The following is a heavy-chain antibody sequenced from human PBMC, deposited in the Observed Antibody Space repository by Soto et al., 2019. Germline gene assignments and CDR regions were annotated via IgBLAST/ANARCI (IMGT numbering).Heavy chain of an antibody. V-gene: IGHV1-46*01. J-gene: IGHJ6*02. D-gene: IGHD5-18*01. CDR3: AREDSYQRSGMDV. CDR1: GYTFTSYY. Sequence: QVQLVQSGAEVKKPGASVKVSCKASGYTFTSYYMHWVRQAPGQGLEWMGIINPSGGSTSYAQKFQGRVTMTRDTATSTVYMERSSLRSEDTAVYYCAREDSYQRSGMDVWGQGTTVTVSS. CDR2: INPSGGST.